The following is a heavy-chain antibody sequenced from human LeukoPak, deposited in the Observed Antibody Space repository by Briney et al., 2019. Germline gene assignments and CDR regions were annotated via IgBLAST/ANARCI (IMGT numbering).Heavy chain of an antibody. CDR2: INHSGST. V-gene: IGHV4-34*01. CDR3: ARGPGDSGSYYGDY. J-gene: IGHJ4*02. D-gene: IGHD1-26*01. CDR1: GGSFSGYY. Sequence: SETLSLTCAVYGGSFSGYYWSWIRQPPGKGLEWIGEINHSGSTHYIPSLKSRVTISVDTSKNQFSLKLSSVTAADTAVYYCARGPGDSGSYYGDYWGQGTLVTVSS.